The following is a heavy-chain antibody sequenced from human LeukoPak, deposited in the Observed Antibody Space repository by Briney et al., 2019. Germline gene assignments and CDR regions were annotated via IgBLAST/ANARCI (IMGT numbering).Heavy chain of an antibody. CDR1: GGFISSYY. CDR2: IYTNGST. J-gene: IGHJ2*01. V-gene: IGHV4-4*07. CDR3: ARAPQIGIATAGIWVLYWYFDL. Sequence: PSETLSLTCTVSGGFISSYYWSWIRQSAGKGLEWIGRIYTNGSTNYNPSLKSRVTMSVDTSKNQFSLNLSSVTAADTAVYYCARAPQIGIATAGIWVLYWYFDLWGRGTLVTVSS. D-gene: IGHD6-13*01.